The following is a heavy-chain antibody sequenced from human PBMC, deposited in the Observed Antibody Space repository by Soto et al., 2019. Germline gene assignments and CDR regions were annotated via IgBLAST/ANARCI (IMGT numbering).Heavy chain of an antibody. Sequence: EVQLVESGGGLVQPGGSLRLSCAASGFTFSSYWMSWVRQAPGKGLEWVANIKQDGSEKYYVDSVKGRFTISRDNAKNSLYLQMNSLRAEDTAVYYCARDIVVVPAAIRNSSSWRYYYYGMDVWGQGTTVTVSS. V-gene: IGHV3-7*01. CDR3: ARDIVVVPAAIRNSSSWRYYYYGMDV. CDR2: IKQDGSEK. D-gene: IGHD2-2*02. CDR1: GFTFSSYW. J-gene: IGHJ6*02.